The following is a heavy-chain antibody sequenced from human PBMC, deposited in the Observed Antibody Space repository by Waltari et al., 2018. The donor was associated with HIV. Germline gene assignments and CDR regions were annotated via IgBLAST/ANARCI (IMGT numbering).Heavy chain of an antibody. CDR3: MRHRGYFPPDY. CDR1: DGSITDSIGDYH. CDR2: IHYSGNT. V-gene: IGHV4-39*01. J-gene: IGHJ4*02. Sequence: QLQLQESGPGLVKPSETLSLTCTVSDGSITDSIGDYHWGWIRQPPGKELEWIGNIHYSGNTFYNPSLRSRVTISADKSKNQFSLKLRSVTAADTAVYFCMRHRGYFPPDYWGQGTLVTVSS. D-gene: IGHD1-26*01.